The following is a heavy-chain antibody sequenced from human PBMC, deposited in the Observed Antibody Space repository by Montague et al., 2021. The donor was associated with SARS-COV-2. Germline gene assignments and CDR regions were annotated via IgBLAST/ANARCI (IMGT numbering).Heavy chain of an antibody. CDR1: GSSVRSYY. V-gene: IGHV4-59*02. Sequence: SETLSLTCIVSGSSVRSYYWSWIRQPPGKGLEWIGYIYDSGGTNYNPSLKSRVTISVDTSKNQFPLKLSSVTAADTAVYYCARENTVTTFGGPYYIDSWGQGTLVTVSA. CDR2: IYDSGGT. D-gene: IGHD4-17*01. CDR3: ARENTVTTFGGPYYIDS. J-gene: IGHJ4*02.